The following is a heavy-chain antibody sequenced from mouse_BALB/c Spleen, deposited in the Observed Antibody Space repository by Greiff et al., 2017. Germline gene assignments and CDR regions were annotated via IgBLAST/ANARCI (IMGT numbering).Heavy chain of an antibody. CDR2: ISSGSSTI. V-gene: IGHV5-17*02. D-gene: IGHD1-1*01. Sequence: EVKLVESGGGLVQPGGSRKLSCAASGFTFSSFGMHWVRQAPEKGLEWVAYISSGSSTIYYADTVKGRFTISRDNPKNTLFLQMTSLRSEDTAMYYCARGVTTVFAYWGQGTLVTVSA. CDR1: GFTFSSFG. J-gene: IGHJ3*01. CDR3: ARGVTTVFAY.